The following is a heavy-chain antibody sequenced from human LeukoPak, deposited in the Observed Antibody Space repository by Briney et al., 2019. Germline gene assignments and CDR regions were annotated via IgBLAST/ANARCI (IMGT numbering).Heavy chain of an antibody. V-gene: IGHV1-69*13. CDR3: AIVSGFRNYYCMEV. Sequence: EASVKVSCKASGYSSTGYTMSWVRQAPGPGLEWMGVIIPISATTNHAQKFQGRVTIAADEYSSTVYMELSSLRSEDRGVYIGAIVSGFRNYYCMEVWGQGTTVTVSS. CDR2: IIPISATT. J-gene: IGHJ6*02. CDR1: GYSSTGYT.